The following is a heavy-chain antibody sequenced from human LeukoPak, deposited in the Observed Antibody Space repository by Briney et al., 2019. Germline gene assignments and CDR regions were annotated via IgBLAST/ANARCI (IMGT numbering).Heavy chain of an antibody. D-gene: IGHD5-12*01. CDR2: IYYSGRT. J-gene: IGHJ4*02. V-gene: IGHV4-39*01. Sequence: PSETLSLTCTVSGGSISSSSYYWGWIRQPPGKGLGWIVSIYYSGRTYYNPSLKSRVTISVDTPKNQFSLKLSSVTAADTAVYYCARLPIYSGYDQDTSDYWGQGTLVTVSS. CDR3: ARLPIYSGYDQDTSDY. CDR1: GGSISSSSYY.